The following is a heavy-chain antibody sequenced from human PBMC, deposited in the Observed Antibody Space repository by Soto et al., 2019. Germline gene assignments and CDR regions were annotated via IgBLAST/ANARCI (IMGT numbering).Heavy chain of an antibody. CDR2: IWYDGSNK. Sequence: QVQLVESGGGVVQPGRSLRLSCAASGFTFSSYGMHWVRQAPGKGLEWVAVIWYDGSNKYYADSVKGRFTISRDNSKNTLYLQMNSLRAEDTAVYYCAREARIAAAGTGLYWGQGTLVTVSS. V-gene: IGHV3-33*01. CDR1: GFTFSSYG. CDR3: AREARIAAAGTGLY. D-gene: IGHD6-13*01. J-gene: IGHJ4*02.